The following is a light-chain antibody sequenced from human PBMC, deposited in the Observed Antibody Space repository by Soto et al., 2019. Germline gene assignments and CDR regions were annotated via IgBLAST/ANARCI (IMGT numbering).Light chain of an antibody. CDR3: SSYTSSSTLGV. V-gene: IGLV2-14*03. Sequence: QSVLTQPASVSGSPGQSITISCTGTSSDVGGYDHVSWYQQHPGRAPKLMIFDVRNRPSGVSNRFSGSKSGNTASLTISGLQAEDEADYYCSSYTSSSTLGVFGTGTKVTVL. CDR2: DVR. CDR1: SSDVGGYDH. J-gene: IGLJ1*01.